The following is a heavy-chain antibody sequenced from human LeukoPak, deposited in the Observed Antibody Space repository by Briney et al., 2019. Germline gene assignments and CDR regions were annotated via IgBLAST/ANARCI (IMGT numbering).Heavy chain of an antibody. V-gene: IGHV3-23*01. J-gene: IGHJ4*02. Sequence: QPGGSLRLSCAASGFTFGTYAMSWVRQAPGKGLEWVSLISNGAGATYYADSVKGRFIIPRDNSKNTLYLQMSSLRVGDTALYYCAKQVGSGYGRDYFDHWGQGALVTVSS. D-gene: IGHD5-12*01. CDR3: AKQVGSGYGRDYFDH. CDR2: ISNGAGAT. CDR1: GFTFGTYA.